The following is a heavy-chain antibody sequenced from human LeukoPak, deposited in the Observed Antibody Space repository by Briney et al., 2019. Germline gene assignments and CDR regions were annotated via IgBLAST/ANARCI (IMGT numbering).Heavy chain of an antibody. CDR2: IVPMFGTA. CDR1: GGTFSSYT. J-gene: IGHJ4*02. CDR3: ARAYCGGDCPPGY. D-gene: IGHD2-21*02. Sequence: SVKVSCKASGGTFSSYTFSWVRLAPGQGLEWMGRIVPMFGTANYAQNFQGRVTITADESTSTVYMELSSLRSEDTAVYSRARAYCGGDCPPGYWGQGTLVTVSS. V-gene: IGHV1-69*13.